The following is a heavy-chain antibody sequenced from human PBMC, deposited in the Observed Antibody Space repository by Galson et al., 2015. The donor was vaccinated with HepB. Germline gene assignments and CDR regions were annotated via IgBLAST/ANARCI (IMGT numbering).Heavy chain of an antibody. J-gene: IGHJ3*02. CDR1: GYTFTSDW. V-gene: IGHV5-51*01. Sequence: QSGAEVKKPGESLKISCKGSGYTFTSDWIAWVRQMPGKGLEWMGIIYPGDSDTRFSPSFQGQVTISADKSINTAYLQWSSLKASDTAMYYCARQYGTRPRGLWFGEPTGGAFDIWGQGTMVTVSS. D-gene: IGHD3-10*01. CDR2: IYPGDSDT. CDR3: ARQYGTRPRGLWFGEPTGGAFDI.